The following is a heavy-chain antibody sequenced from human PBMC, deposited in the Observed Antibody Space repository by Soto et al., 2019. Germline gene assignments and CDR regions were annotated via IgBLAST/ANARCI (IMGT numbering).Heavy chain of an antibody. CDR3: ARGYCTNGVCPDHPIYYYYGMDV. V-gene: IGHV3-13*01. J-gene: IGHJ6*02. Sequence: EVQLLESGGGLVQPGGSLRLSCAASGFTFSSYAMSWVRQAPGKGLEWVSAIGTAGDTYYPGSVKGRFTISRENAKISLYLQMNSLRAGDTAVYYCARGYCTNGVCPDHPIYYYYGMDVWGQGTTVTVSS. CDR1: GFTFSSYA. CDR2: IGTAGDT. D-gene: IGHD2-8*01.